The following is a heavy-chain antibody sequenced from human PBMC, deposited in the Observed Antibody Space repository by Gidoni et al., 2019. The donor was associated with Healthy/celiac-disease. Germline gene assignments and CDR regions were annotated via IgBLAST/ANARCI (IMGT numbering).Heavy chain of an antibody. Sequence: QVQLVESGGGVVQPGRSLRLSCAAPGFTFSIYGMHWVRQAPGKGMEWVAVISYDGSNKYYADSVKGRFTISRDNSKNTLYLQMNSLRAEDTAVYYCAKDLSYYYDSSGYYLGAFDIWGQGTMVTVSS. CDR3: AKDLSYYYDSSGYYLGAFDI. V-gene: IGHV3-30*18. D-gene: IGHD3-22*01. CDR2: ISYDGSNK. J-gene: IGHJ3*02. CDR1: GFTFSIYG.